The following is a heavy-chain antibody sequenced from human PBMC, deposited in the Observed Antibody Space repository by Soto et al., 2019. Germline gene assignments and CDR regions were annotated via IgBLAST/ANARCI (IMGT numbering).Heavy chain of an antibody. CDR1: GDSIRTYY. J-gene: IGHJ4*02. Sequence: SETLSLTCTVSGDSIRTYYWSWIRHPPGRGLEWIGYIYYSGNTNYTPSLKSRVTISVDMSKNQFSLKLSSVTAADTAVYYCAAHYGSGSYSDYWGQGTLVTV. V-gene: IGHV4-59*01. CDR2: IYYSGNT. D-gene: IGHD3-10*01. CDR3: AAHYGSGSYSDY.